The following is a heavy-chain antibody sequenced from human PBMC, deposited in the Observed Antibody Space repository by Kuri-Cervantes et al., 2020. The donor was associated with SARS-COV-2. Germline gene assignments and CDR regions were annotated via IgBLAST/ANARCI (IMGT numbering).Heavy chain of an antibody. CDR1: GGSFSGYY. D-gene: IGHD3-10*02. V-gene: IGHV4-34*01. CDR3: ARVFHDNFDY. Sequence: SQTLSLTCAVYGGSFSGYYWSWIRQPPGKGLEWIGEINHSGSTNYNPSLKSRVTISVDTSKNQFSLKLTSVTAADTAVYYCARVFHDNFDYWGQGTRVTVSS. CDR2: INHSGST. J-gene: IGHJ4*02.